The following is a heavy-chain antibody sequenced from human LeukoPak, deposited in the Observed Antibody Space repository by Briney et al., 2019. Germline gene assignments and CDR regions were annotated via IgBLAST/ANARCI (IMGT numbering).Heavy chain of an antibody. D-gene: IGHD3-10*01. CDR1: GFTFSSYW. CDR2: IKQDGSEK. V-gene: IGHV3-7*01. Sequence: GGSLRLSCAASGFTFSSYWMSWVRQAPGKGLEWEANIKQDGSEKYYVDSVKGRFTISRDNAKNSLYLQMNSLRAEDTAVYYCARDRAVTMVRGVPDYWGQGTLVTVSS. J-gene: IGHJ4*02. CDR3: ARDRAVTMVRGVPDY.